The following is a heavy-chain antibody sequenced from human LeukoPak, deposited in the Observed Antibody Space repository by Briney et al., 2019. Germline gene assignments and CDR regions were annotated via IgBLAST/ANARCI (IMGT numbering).Heavy chain of an antibody. CDR3: ARHGGSTPPDY. V-gene: IGHV4-39*01. D-gene: IGHD2/OR15-2a*01. CDR1: GVSITGDSYY. Sequence: SETLSLTCTVSGVSITGDSYYWAWIRQPPGKKLEWIGSLYHTGAVHYNPSLKSRVTISEDTPKNQFSLKLTSVTAADTAMYYCARHGGSTPPDYWGQGTLVAVSS. J-gene: IGHJ4*02. CDR2: LYHTGAV.